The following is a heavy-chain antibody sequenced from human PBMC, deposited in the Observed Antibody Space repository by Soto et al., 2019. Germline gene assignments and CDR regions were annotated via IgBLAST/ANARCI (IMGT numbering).Heavy chain of an antibody. D-gene: IGHD2-15*01. Sequence: QVQLVESGGGVVQPGRSLRLSCVASGFTFSNNGIHWVRQAPGKGLEWVAVISSDGRKKYYADSVKGRFTISRDNSKNTLYLQMNSLIAVDTAVYYCAMDLYGGSSRFDYWGQGTLVTVSS. CDR2: ISSDGRKK. CDR1: GFTFSNNG. J-gene: IGHJ4*02. CDR3: AMDLYGGSSRFDY. V-gene: IGHV3-30*03.